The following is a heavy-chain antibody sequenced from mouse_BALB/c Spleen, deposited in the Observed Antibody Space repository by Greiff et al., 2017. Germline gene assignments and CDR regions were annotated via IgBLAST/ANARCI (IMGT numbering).Heavy chain of an antibody. J-gene: IGHJ4*01. CDR2: IYPGDGDT. V-gene: IGHV1-87*01. CDR3: ARRGYYYAMDY. Sequence: QVQLQQSGAELARPGASVKLSCTASGYTFTSYWMQWVKQRPGQGLEWIGAIYPGDGDTRYTQKFKGKATLTADKSSSTAYMQLSSLASEDSAVYYCARRGYYYAMDYWGQGTSVTVSS. CDR1: GYTFTSYW.